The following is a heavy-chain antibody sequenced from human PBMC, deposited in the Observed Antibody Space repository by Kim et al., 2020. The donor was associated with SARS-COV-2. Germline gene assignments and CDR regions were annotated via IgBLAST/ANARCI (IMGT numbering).Heavy chain of an antibody. V-gene: IGHV1-18*04. CDR2: ISAYNGKT. Sequence: ASVKVSCKASGYTFTSNGISWVRQAPGQGLEWMGWISAYNGKTNYAQKLQGRVTMTTDTSTSTAYMELRSLRSDDTAVYYCARDLSRKEYYDSRDFDYWGQGTLVTVSS. CDR1: GYTFTSNG. D-gene: IGHD3-22*01. J-gene: IGHJ4*02. CDR3: ARDLSRKEYYDSRDFDY.